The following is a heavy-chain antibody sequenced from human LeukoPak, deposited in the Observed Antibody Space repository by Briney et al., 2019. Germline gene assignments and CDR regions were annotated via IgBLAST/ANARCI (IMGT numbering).Heavy chain of an antibody. J-gene: IGHJ4*02. V-gene: IGHV4-59*12. CDR2: VFYSGGT. Sequence: SETLSLTCTVSGGSISNYYWSWIRRPPGEGLEWIGFVFYSGGTHYNPSLKSRVTMSVDTSKNQFTLELTSVTAADTAVYFCARDRSGAHQRYFDYWGRGTLVTVSS. CDR1: GGSISNYY. CDR3: ARDRSGAHQRYFDY. D-gene: IGHD2-15*01.